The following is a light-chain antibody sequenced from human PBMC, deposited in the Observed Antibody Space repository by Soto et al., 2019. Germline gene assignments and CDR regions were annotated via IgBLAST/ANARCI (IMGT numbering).Light chain of an antibody. CDR2: EVT. V-gene: IGLV2-14*01. CDR3: SSHTSGSTRV. CDR1: SNVVGGYDY. Sequence: QSALTQPASVSGSPGQSIAISCTGTSNVVGGYDYVSWYQQQPDKAPKLIIYEVTKRPSGVSNRFSGSKSGNTASLTISGLQSEDEADYYCSSHTSGSTRVFGTGTKVTVL. J-gene: IGLJ1*01.